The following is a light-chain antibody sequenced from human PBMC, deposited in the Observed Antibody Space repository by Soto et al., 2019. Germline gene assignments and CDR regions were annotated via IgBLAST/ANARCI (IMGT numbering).Light chain of an antibody. V-gene: IGKV1-39*01. Sequence: EIPVTLKPSSVSASVGGRVPITCRASQTLNNYLTWFQQKPGKAPKVLIYAASTLQSGVPSRFSGSGSGAEFTLTISSLQPEDFATYYCQQSFSPLLTFGGRTKVDIK. CDR1: QTLNNY. CDR3: QQSFSPLLT. J-gene: IGKJ4*01. CDR2: AAS.